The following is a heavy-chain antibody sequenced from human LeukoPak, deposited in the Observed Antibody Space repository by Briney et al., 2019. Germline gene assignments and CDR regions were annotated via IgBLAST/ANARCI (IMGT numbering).Heavy chain of an antibody. CDR3: ARRLYCSSTSCYHAFDI. Sequence: ASVKVSCKASGYTFTGYYMHWVRQAPGQGLEWVGWINPNSGGTNYAQKFQGRVTMTRDTSISTAYMELSRLRSDDTAVYYCARRLYCSSTSCYHAFDIWGQGTMVTVSS. D-gene: IGHD2-2*01. CDR2: INPNSGGT. V-gene: IGHV1-2*02. J-gene: IGHJ3*02. CDR1: GYTFTGYY.